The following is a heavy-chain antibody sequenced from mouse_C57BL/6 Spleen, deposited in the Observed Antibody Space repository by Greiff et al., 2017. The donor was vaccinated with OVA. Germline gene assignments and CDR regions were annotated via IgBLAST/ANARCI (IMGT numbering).Heavy chain of an antibody. J-gene: IGHJ2*01. D-gene: IGHD4-1*01. CDR1: GYTFTSYW. CDR3: ASGKGY. CDR2: IDPSDSYT. Sequence: VQLQQPGAELVMPGASVKLSCKASGYTFTSYWMHWVKQRPGQGLEWIGEIDPSDSYTNYNQKFKGKSTVTVDKSSNTAYMQLSSLTSEDSAVYYCASGKGYWGQGTTLTVSS. V-gene: IGHV1-69*01.